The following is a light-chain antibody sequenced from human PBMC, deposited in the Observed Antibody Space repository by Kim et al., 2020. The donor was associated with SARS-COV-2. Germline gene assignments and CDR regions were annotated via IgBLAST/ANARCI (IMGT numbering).Light chain of an antibody. CDR3: QVWDSSSDHRVV. V-gene: IGLV3-21*04. CDR1: SCGGKS. Sequence: PGKTARVSCGGNSCGGKSGQWCQQESGQAPVLVIYYDSDRPSGIPERFSGSNSGNTATLTISRVEAGDEADYYCQVWDSSSDHRVVFGGGTQLTVL. J-gene: IGLJ2*01. CDR2: YDS.